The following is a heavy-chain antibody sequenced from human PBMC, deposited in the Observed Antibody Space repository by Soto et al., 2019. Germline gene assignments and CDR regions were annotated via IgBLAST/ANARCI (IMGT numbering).Heavy chain of an antibody. J-gene: IGHJ4*02. Sequence: LRLSCAASGFSFSSYSMHWVRQAPGKGLEWVAVVGTDGTTVIYGESVKGRFSISRDSSKNTLYLQMNGLRPEDTADYYCAKEKGHDHWYFDFWGQGTLVTVSS. D-gene: IGHD1-1*01. V-gene: IGHV3-30*18. CDR3: AKEKGHDHWYFDF. CDR2: VGTDGTTV. CDR1: GFSFSSYS.